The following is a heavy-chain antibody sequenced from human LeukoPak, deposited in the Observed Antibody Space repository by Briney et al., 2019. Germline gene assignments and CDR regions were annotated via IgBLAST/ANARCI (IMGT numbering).Heavy chain of an antibody. V-gene: IGHV4-34*01. Sequence: SETLSLTCAVYGGSFSGYYWRWIRQPPGKGLEWIGEINHSGSTNYNPSLKSRVTISVDTSKNQFSLKLSSVTAADTAVYYCARATGIAVAGYFDYWGQGSLVTVSS. D-gene: IGHD6-19*01. CDR1: GGSFSGYY. CDR3: ARATGIAVAGYFDY. CDR2: INHSGST. J-gene: IGHJ4*02.